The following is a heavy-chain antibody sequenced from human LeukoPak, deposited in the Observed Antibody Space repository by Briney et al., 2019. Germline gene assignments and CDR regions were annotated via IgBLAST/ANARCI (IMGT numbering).Heavy chain of an antibody. CDR1: GGTFSNYA. CDR2: INPNSGGT. J-gene: IGHJ4*02. CDR3: AYGDYVGDYFDY. V-gene: IGHV1-2*02. Sequence: ASVKVSCKASGGTFSNYAISWVRQAPGQGLEWMGWINPNSGGTNYAQKFQGRVTMTRDTSISTAYMELSRLRSDDTAVYYCAYGDYVGDYFDYWGQGTLVTVSS. D-gene: IGHD4-17*01.